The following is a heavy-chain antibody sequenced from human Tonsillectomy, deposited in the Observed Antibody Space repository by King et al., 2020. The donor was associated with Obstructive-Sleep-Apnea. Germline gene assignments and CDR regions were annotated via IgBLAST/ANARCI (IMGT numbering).Heavy chain of an antibody. CDR1: GFTFSNYW. D-gene: IGHD3-16*02. Sequence: DVQLVESGGGLVQPGGSLRLSCAASGFTFSNYWMSWVRQAPGRGLEWVANIKQDGSEKYYVGSVKGRFTISRDNAKNSLYLQMNSLRAEDTAVYYCARGRSMITFGGLIVAGDGYYYYGMDVWGQGTTVTVSS. CDR2: IKQDGSEK. J-gene: IGHJ6*02. CDR3: ARGRSMITFGGLIVAGDGYYYYGMDV. V-gene: IGHV3-7*03.